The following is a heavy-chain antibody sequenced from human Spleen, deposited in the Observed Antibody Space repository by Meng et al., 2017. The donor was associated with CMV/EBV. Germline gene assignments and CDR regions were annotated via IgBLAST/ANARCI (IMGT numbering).Heavy chain of an antibody. J-gene: IGHJ4*02. CDR2: ISSSSSYI. CDR3: ARDLRVGATLDY. V-gene: IGHV3-21*01. Sequence: CAASGFTFSSYSMHWVRQAPGKGLEWVSSISSSSSYIYYADSVKGRFTISRDNAKNSLYLQMDSLRAEDTAVYYCARDLRVGATLDYWGQGTLVTVSS. CDR1: GFTFSSYS. D-gene: IGHD1-26*01.